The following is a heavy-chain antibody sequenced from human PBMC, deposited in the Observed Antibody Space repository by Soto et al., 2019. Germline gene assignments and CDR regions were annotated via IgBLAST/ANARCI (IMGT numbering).Heavy chain of an antibody. CDR3: VHRRDGYNSAFFDY. Sequence: QVQLVQSGAEVKKPGSSVKVSCKASGGTFSSYALSWVRQAPGQGLEWMGGIIRIFHTPTYAQKFQGRVTITADESTSTAYMGLISLRSDETAVYYCVHRRDGYNSAFFDYWGQGTLVTVSS. V-gene: IGHV1-69*01. CDR2: IIRIFHTP. D-gene: IGHD5-12*01. J-gene: IGHJ4*02. CDR1: GGTFSSYA.